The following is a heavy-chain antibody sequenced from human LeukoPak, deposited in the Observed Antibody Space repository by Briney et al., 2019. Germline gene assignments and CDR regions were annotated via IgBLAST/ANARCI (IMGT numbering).Heavy chain of an antibody. V-gene: IGHV3-30*04. Sequence: GGSLRLSCAASGFTFRSSAMHWVRQAPGKGLEWVAVTSYDGRNKYYADSVKGRFTISRDNSKNTLYLQMNSLRAEDTAVYYCAREVRIAAAGPNWFDPWGQGTLVTVSS. CDR3: AREVRIAAAGPNWFDP. CDR2: TSYDGRNK. CDR1: GFTFRSSA. D-gene: IGHD6-13*01. J-gene: IGHJ5*02.